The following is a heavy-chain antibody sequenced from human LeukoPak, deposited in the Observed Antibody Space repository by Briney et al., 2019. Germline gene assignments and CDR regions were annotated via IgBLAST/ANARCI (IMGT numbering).Heavy chain of an antibody. Sequence: PGGSLRLSCAASGFSFGDYGMSWVRQAPGKGLEWVSYISSSGSTIYYADSVKGRFTISRDNAKNSLYLQMNSLRAEDTAVYYCARDVPYGDYVDYWGQGTLVTVSS. J-gene: IGHJ4*02. CDR3: ARDVPYGDYVDY. D-gene: IGHD4-17*01. CDR1: GFSFGDYG. V-gene: IGHV3-48*03. CDR2: ISSSGSTI.